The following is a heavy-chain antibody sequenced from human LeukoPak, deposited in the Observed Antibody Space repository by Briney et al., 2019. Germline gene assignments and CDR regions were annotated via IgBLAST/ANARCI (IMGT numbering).Heavy chain of an antibody. V-gene: IGHV4-34*01. J-gene: IGHJ4*02. CDR2: INHSGST. D-gene: IGHD3-22*01. CDR3: GRESGEGQGSKWFFRYIDK. Sequence: SETLSLTCAVYGGSFSGYYWSWIRQPPGKGLEWIGEINHSGSTNYNPSLKSRVTISVDTSKNQFSLKLSSVTAADTAVYYCGRESGEGQGSKWFFRYIDKWGQGALVTVSS. CDR1: GGSFSGYY.